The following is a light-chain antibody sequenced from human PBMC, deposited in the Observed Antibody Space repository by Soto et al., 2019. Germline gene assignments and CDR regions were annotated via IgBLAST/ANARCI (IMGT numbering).Light chain of an antibody. CDR1: QSVSSW. J-gene: IGKJ4*01. V-gene: IGKV1-5*01. Sequence: DIQMTQSPSTLSASVGDRVTITCRASQSVSSWLAWYQQKPGKAPKVLIFDASSLESGVPSRFSGSGSATEFTLTISSLQPDDFAVYYCQQRSNWPLTFGGGTKVDIK. CDR3: QQRSNWPLT. CDR2: DAS.